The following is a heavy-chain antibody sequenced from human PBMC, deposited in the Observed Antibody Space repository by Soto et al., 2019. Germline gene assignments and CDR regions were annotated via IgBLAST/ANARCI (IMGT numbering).Heavy chain of an antibody. J-gene: IGHJ3*01. CDR3: TTEAGAFDV. CDR1: GFTISTYI. CDR2: IRHDGSYK. Sequence: QVQLVESGGGVVQPGRSLRLSCAASGFTISTYIMNWVRQAPGKGLEWVALIRHDGSYKFYADSVKGRFTISRDNSKSTLFLQMNSLSPDDTALYYCTTEAGAFDVWGQGTMVTVSS. V-gene: IGHV3-30-3*01.